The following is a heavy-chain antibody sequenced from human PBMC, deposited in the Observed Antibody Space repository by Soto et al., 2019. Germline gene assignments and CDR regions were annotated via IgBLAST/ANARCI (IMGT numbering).Heavy chain of an antibody. CDR3: ASSATEYYYDSSGFDN. V-gene: IGHV4-59*01. Sequence: SETLSLTCTVSGGSISGYYWSWIRQPPGKGLEWIGNIYYSGSTNYKPSLKSRVTISVDKSKNQFSLKLSSVTAADTAVYYCASSATEYYYDSSGFDNWGQGALVTVSS. J-gene: IGHJ4*02. CDR2: IYYSGST. CDR1: GGSISGYY. D-gene: IGHD3-22*01.